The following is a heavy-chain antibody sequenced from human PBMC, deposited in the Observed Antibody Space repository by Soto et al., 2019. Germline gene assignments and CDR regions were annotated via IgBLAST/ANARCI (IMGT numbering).Heavy chain of an antibody. J-gene: IGHJ6*02. CDR3: ARDELSYDSSGYSIYDYYGMDV. V-gene: IGHV4-31*03. Sequence: QVQLQESGPGLVKPSQTLSLTCTVSGGSISSGGYYWSWIRQHPGKGLEWIGYIYYSGSTYYNPSLKSRVSISVDKSKNQFSLKLSSVTAADTAVYYCARDELSYDSSGYSIYDYYGMDVWGQGTTVTVSS. CDR2: IYYSGST. D-gene: IGHD3-22*01. CDR1: GGSISSGGYY.